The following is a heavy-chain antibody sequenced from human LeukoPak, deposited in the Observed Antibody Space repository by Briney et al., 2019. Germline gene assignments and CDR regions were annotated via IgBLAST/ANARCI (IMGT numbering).Heavy chain of an antibody. V-gene: IGHV1-69*04. Sequence: SVKFSCKASGGTFNHFGINWVRQAPGHGLEWMGRIIPILDFTKYAPKIHDRVTITADKSTSTAYMVLNSLRAEDTAVYFCARDSGRPPTSFDYWGQGTLVTVSS. CDR1: GGTFNHFG. D-gene: IGHD1-1*01. CDR2: IIPILDFT. J-gene: IGHJ4*02. CDR3: ARDSGRPPTSFDY.